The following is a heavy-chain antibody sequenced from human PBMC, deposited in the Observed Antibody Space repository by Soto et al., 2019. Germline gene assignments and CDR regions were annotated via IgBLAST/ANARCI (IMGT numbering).Heavy chain of an antibody. Sequence: GGSLRLSCAASGFSFSRYWMTWVRQAPGKELEWVANIKYDGSDTYYVGSVKGRFTVSRDNAQNSLSLQMNSLRVEDTGIYYCARDKDWAFDNWGQGTLVTVSS. CDR3: ARDKDWAFDN. D-gene: IGHD3-9*01. J-gene: IGHJ4*02. V-gene: IGHV3-7*01. CDR1: GFSFSRYW. CDR2: IKYDGSDT.